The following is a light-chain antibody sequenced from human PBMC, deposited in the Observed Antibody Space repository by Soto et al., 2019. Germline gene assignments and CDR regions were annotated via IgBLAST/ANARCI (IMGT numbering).Light chain of an antibody. CDR1: QTIGAN. V-gene: IGKV1-39*01. CDR2: DAS. Sequence: DIQMTQSPSSLSASVGARVPITCRARQTIGANLNWYRQKLGKAPTLLIYDASTLQSGVPSRFSGLGSGTDFALTITSLQPDDSATYYCQQSYTTVYTFGQGTKVDIK. CDR3: QQSYTTVYT. J-gene: IGKJ2*01.